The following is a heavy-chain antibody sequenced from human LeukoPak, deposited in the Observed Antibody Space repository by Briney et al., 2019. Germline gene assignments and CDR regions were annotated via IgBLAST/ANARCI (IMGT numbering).Heavy chain of an antibody. V-gene: IGHV3-30*18. CDR1: GFTFSSYG. CDR3: AKGPYSSGWYFDY. CDR2: ISYDGSNK. J-gene: IGHJ4*02. D-gene: IGHD6-19*01. Sequence: GGSLRLPCAASGFTFSSYGMHWVRQAPGKGLEWVAVISYDGSNKYYADSVKGRFTISRDNSKNTLYLQMNSLRAEDTAVYYCAKGPYSSGWYFDYWGQGTLVTVSS.